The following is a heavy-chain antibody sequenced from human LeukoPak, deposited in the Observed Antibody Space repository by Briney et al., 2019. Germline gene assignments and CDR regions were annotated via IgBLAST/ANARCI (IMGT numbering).Heavy chain of an antibody. J-gene: IGHJ3*02. Sequence: GGSLRLSCAASGFTFSSYGMHWVRQAPGKGLEWVAVISYDGSNKYFADSVKGRFTISRDNSKNTLYLQMNSLRAEDTAVYYCAKDSGIAVAGTLRAFDIWGQGTIVAVSS. V-gene: IGHV3-30*18. CDR1: GFTFSSYG. CDR3: AKDSGIAVAGTLRAFDI. CDR2: ISYDGSNK. D-gene: IGHD6-19*01.